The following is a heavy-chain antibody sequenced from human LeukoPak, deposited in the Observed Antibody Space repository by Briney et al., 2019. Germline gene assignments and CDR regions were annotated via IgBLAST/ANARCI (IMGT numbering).Heavy chain of an antibody. D-gene: IGHD3-22*01. CDR2: IHTSGCT. CDR1: GGSISSYY. CDR3: ARDRYYYDSSARYFDY. Sequence: SETLSLTCTVSGGSISSYYWSWIRQPAGKGLEWIGRIHTSGCTNYSPSLKSRVTMSVDTSKNQFSLKLSSVTAADTAVYYCARDRYYYDSSARYFDYWGQGTLVTVSS. J-gene: IGHJ4*02. V-gene: IGHV4-4*07.